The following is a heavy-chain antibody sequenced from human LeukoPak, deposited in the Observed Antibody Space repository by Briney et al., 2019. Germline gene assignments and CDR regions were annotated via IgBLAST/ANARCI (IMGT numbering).Heavy chain of an antibody. J-gene: IGHJ4*02. V-gene: IGHV4-39*01. CDR1: GGSISSSSYY. CDR2: IYYSGST. Sequence: PSETPSLTCSVSGGSISSSSYYWGWIRQPPGKGLEWIGSIYYSGSTYYNPSLKSRLTISVDTSKNQFSLKLSSVTAADTAVYYCARSDGMASDYWGQGTLVTVSS. CDR3: ARSDGMASDY. D-gene: IGHD5-24*01.